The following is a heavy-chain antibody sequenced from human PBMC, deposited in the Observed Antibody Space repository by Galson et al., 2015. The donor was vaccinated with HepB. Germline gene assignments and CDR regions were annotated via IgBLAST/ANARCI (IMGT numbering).Heavy chain of an antibody. Sequence: SLRLSCAASGFTVSSNYMSWVRQAPGKGLEWVSVIYSGGSTYYADSVKGRFTISRDNSKNTLYLQMNSLRAEDTAVYYCARDRRWEGSRYFDLWGRGTLVTVSS. CDR1: GFTVSSNY. V-gene: IGHV3-53*01. CDR3: ARDRRWEGSRYFDL. D-gene: IGHD1-26*01. J-gene: IGHJ2*01. CDR2: IYSGGST.